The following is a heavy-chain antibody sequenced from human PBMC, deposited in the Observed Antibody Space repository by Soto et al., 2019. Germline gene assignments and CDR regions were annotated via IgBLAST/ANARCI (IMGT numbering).Heavy chain of an antibody. CDR1: GGSISSSDW. V-gene: IGHV4-4*02. CDR2: ISHSVVT. CDR3: ATWGIAVAGTRSDY. D-gene: IGHD6-19*01. Sequence: PSETLSLTCAVSGGSISSSDWWTWVRQPPGKGLEWIGEISHSVVTNYNPSLKSRVTMSVDKSKNHFSLKLSSVTAADTAVYYCATWGIAVAGTRSDYWGPGTLVTVSS. J-gene: IGHJ4*02.